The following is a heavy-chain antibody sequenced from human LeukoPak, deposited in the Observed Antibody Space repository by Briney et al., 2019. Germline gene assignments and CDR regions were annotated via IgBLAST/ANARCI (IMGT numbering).Heavy chain of an antibody. Sequence: GGSLRLSCAASGFSVSDYWMTWVRQAPGKGLEWVANIKQDGSEKTYVDSVKGRFTISRDNAKNSLYLQMNSLRVEDTAMYYCARELGIPYYFDYWGQGTLVTVSS. D-gene: IGHD2-21*01. CDR3: ARELGIPYYFDY. V-gene: IGHV3-7*01. J-gene: IGHJ4*02. CDR2: IKQDGSEK. CDR1: GFSVSDYW.